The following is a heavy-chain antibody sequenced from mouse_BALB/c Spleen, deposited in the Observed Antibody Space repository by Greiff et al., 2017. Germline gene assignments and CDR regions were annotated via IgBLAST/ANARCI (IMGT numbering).Heavy chain of an antibody. CDR1: GYTFTSYW. CDR2: INPSTGYT. Sequence: QVHVKQSGAELAKPGASVKMSCKASGYTFTSYWMHWVKQRPGQGLEWIGYINPSTGYTEYNQKFKDKATLTADKSSSTAYMQLSSLTSEDSAVYYCARYRYDVGAMDYWGQGTSVTVSS. J-gene: IGHJ4*01. V-gene: IGHV1-7*01. D-gene: IGHD2-14*01. CDR3: ARYRYDVGAMDY.